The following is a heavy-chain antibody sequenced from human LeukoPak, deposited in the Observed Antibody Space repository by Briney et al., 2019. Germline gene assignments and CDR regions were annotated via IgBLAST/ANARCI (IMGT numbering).Heavy chain of an antibody. V-gene: IGHV1-18*01. D-gene: IGHD3-22*01. J-gene: IGHJ4*02. Sequence: ASVKVSCKASGYTFTSYGISWVRQAPGQGLEWMGWISAYNGNTNYAQKLQGRVTMTTDTSTSTAYMELSSLRSEDTAVYYCARASIAMIVVVPYHFDYWGQGTLVTVSS. CDR2: ISAYNGNT. CDR1: GYTFTSYG. CDR3: ARASIAMIVVVPYHFDY.